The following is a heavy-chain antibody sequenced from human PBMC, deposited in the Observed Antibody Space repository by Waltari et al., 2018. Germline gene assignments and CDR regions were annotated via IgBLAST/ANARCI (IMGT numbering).Heavy chain of an antibody. CDR1: GFTLSSSG. CDR3: ARDLAARWYFDL. J-gene: IGHJ2*01. Sequence: QVQLVESGGGVVQPGRSLGLSCAASGFTLSSSGLHWVRQAPGKGLEWVAVIWYDGSNKYYADSVKGRFTISRDNSKNTLYLQMNSLRAEDTAVYYCARDLAARWYFDLWGRGTLVTVSS. V-gene: IGHV3-33*01. CDR2: IWYDGSNK. D-gene: IGHD6-6*01.